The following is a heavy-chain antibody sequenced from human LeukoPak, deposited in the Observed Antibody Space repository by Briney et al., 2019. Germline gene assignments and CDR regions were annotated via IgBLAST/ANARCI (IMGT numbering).Heavy chain of an antibody. CDR3: ARDSGSSPTFDY. Sequence: SSETLSLTCTVSGGSISSYYWSWIRQPPGKGLEWIAYIYYTGNTKYNPSLKSRVTISVDTSKNQFSLRLSSVTAADTAVYYCARDSGSSPTFDYWGQGTLVTVSS. CDR1: GGSISSYY. D-gene: IGHD1-26*01. V-gene: IGHV4-59*01. J-gene: IGHJ4*02. CDR2: IYYTGNT.